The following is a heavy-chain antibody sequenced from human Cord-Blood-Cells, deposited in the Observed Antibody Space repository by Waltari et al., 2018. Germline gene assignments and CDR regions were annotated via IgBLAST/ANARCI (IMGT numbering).Heavy chain of an antibody. V-gene: IGHV4-34*01. CDR2: INHSGST. D-gene: IGHD3-3*01. CDR1: GGSFSGYY. Sequence: QVQLQQWGAGLLKPSETLSLTCAVYGGSFSGYYWSWIRQPPGKGLEWIGEINHSGSTNCNPSLKRRVTISVYTSKNQFSLKLSSVTAADTAVYYCARGFGLVRYGMDVWGQGTTVTVSS. J-gene: IGHJ6*02. CDR3: ARGFGLVRYGMDV.